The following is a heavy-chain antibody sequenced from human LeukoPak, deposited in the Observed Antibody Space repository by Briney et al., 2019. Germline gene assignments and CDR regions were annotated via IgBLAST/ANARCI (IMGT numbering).Heavy chain of an antibody. CDR1: GYTFTSYD. CDR2: MNPNSGNT. D-gene: IGHD3-10*01. J-gene: IGHJ6*03. Sequence: GAPVKVSCKASGYTFTSYDINWVRQATGQGLEWMGWMNPNSGNTGYAQKFQGRVTMTRNTSISTAYMELGSLRSEDTAVYYCARGGFGELLSDYYYYYYMDVWGKGTTVTVSS. CDR3: ARGGFGELLSDYYYYYYMDV. V-gene: IGHV1-8*01.